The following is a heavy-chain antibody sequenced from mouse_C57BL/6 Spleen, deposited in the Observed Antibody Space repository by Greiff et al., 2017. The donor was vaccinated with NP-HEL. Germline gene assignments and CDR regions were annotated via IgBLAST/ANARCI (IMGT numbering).Heavy chain of an antibody. V-gene: IGHV5-4*01. Sequence: EVQGVESGGGLVKPGGSLKLSCAASGFTFSSYAMSWVRQTPEKRLEWVATISDGGSYTYYPDNVKGRFTISRDNAKNNLYLQMSHLKSEDTAMYHCAREGYYDPRGYLDYWGQGTTLTVSS. CDR1: GFTFSSYA. D-gene: IGHD2-4*01. CDR2: ISDGGSYT. CDR3: AREGYYDPRGYLDY. J-gene: IGHJ2*01.